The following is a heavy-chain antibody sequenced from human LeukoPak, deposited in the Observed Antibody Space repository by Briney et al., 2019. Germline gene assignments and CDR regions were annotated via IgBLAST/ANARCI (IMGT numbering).Heavy chain of an antibody. J-gene: IGHJ5*02. Sequence: SETLSLTCAVYGGSFSGYYWSWIRQPPGKGLEWIGEINHSGSTNYDPSLKSRVTISVDTSKNQFSLKLSSVTAADTAVYYCASTYCSGGSCYSGFVPWGQGTLVTVSS. V-gene: IGHV4-34*01. CDR1: GGSFSGYY. CDR2: INHSGST. CDR3: ASTYCSGGSCYSGFVP. D-gene: IGHD2-15*01.